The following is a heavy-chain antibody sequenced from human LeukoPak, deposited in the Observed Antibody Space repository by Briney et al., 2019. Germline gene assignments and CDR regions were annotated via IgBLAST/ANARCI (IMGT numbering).Heavy chain of an antibody. CDR2: MNPNSSGT. D-gene: IGHD4-17*01. J-gene: IGHJ4*02. V-gene: IGHV1-2*02. CDR3: ARVDPETVTTADY. CDR1: GYTFTGYY. Sequence: ASVKVSCKASGYTFTGYYMHWVRQAPGQGLEWVGWMNPNSSGTNSAQKFQGRVTMTRDTSISTAYMELSGLRSDDTAVYYCARVDPETVTTADYWGQGTLVTVSS.